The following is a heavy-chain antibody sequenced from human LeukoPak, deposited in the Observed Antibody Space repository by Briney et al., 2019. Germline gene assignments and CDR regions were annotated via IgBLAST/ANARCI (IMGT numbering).Heavy chain of an antibody. V-gene: IGHV1-3*01. J-gene: IGHJ5*02. CDR1: GYTFTSYA. CDR3: ARVRRIANNWFDP. CDR2: INAGNGNT. Sequence: ASVKVSCKASGYTFTSYAMHWVRQAPGQRPEWMGRINAGNGNTKYSQKFQGRVTITRDTSASTAYMELSSLRSEDTAVYYCARVRRIANNWFDPWGQGTLVTVSS. D-gene: IGHD2-15*01.